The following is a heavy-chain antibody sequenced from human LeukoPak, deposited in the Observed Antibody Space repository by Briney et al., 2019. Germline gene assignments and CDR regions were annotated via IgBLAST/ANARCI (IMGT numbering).Heavy chain of an antibody. D-gene: IGHD3-22*01. CDR3: ARAIDSYYYDSSGYYYFDY. J-gene: IGHJ4*02. CDR1: GYSFTSYW. CDR2: IYPGDSDT. V-gene: IGHV5-51*01. Sequence: GESLKISCKGSGYSFTSYWIGWVRQMPGKGLEWMGIIYPGDSDTRYSPSFQGQVTISADKSIRTAYLQWSSLEASDTAMYYCARAIDSYYYDSSGYYYFDYWGQGTLVTVSS.